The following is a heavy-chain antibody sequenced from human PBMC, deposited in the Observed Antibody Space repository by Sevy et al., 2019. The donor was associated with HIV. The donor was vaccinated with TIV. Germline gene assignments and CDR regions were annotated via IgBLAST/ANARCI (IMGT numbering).Heavy chain of an antibody. CDR1: GFTFTNAW. V-gene: IGHV3-15*01. J-gene: IGHJ4*02. CDR2: LKSKADDGTT. D-gene: IGHD3-16*02. CDR3: TTGSRLGELSF. Sequence: GGSLRLSCAASGFTFTNAWMSWVRQAPGKGLEWVGRLKSKADDGTTDYAAPVKGRLTISRNDSRNTLYLQMNSLKTEDTSVYYCTTGSRLGELSFWGQGTLVTVSS.